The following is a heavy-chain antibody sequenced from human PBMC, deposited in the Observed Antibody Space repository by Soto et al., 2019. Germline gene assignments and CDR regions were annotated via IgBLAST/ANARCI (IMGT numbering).Heavy chain of an antibody. J-gene: IGHJ4*02. D-gene: IGHD3-10*01. CDR2: IIPIFGTA. V-gene: IGHV1-69*06. Sequence: QVQLVQSGAEVKKPGSSVKVSCKASGGTFSSYAISWVRQAPGQGLEWMGGIIPIFGTANYAQKFQGRVTITGDKSPSPANMELSSLGSEDTAVYYWARTPPPLLWFGEYDYWGQGTLVTVSS. CDR1: GGTFSSYA. CDR3: ARTPPPLLWFGEYDY.